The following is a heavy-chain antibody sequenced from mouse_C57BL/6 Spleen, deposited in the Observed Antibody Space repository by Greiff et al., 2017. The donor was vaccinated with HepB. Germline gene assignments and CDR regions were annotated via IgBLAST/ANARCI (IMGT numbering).Heavy chain of an antibody. CDR1: GYSITSGYY. CDR3: ARWFHYAMDY. Sequence: EVQLQESGPGLVKPSQSLSLTCSVTGYSITSGYYWNWIRQFPGNKLEWMGYISYDGSNNYNPSLKNRISITRDTSKNQFFLKLNSVTTEDTATYYCARWFHYAMDYWGQGTSVTVSS. CDR2: ISYDGSN. J-gene: IGHJ4*01. D-gene: IGHD2-2*01. V-gene: IGHV3-6*01.